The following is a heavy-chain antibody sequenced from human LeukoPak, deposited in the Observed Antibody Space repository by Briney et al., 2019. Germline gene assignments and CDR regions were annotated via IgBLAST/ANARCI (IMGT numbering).Heavy chain of an antibody. V-gene: IGHV3-33*06. Sequence: GGSLRLSCAASGFSFGTYGMHWVRQAPGKGLEGVALIWYDGTNSYYADSVKGRFTISRDNSKNTLYLQVNSLRAEDTAVYYCAKAGYCSGTSCSPDYFYYYIDVWGKGTTVTVSS. CDR2: IWYDGTNS. CDR3: AKAGYCSGTSCSPDYFYYYIDV. CDR1: GFSFGTYG. D-gene: IGHD2-2*01. J-gene: IGHJ6*03.